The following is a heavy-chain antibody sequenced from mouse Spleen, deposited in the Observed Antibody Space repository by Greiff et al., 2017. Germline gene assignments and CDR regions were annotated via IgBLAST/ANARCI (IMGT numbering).Heavy chain of an antibody. D-gene: IGHD1-1*01. CDR2: INPNYGTT. Sequence: EVQLQQSGPELVKPGASVKISCKASGYSFTDYNMNWVKQSNGKSLEWIGVINPNYGTTSYNQKFKGKATLTVDQSSSTAYMQLNSLTSEDSAVYYCARSDYYGSSYERFAYWGQGTLVTVSA. J-gene: IGHJ3*01. V-gene: IGHV1-39*01. CDR1: GYSFTDYN. CDR3: ARSDYYGSSYERFAY.